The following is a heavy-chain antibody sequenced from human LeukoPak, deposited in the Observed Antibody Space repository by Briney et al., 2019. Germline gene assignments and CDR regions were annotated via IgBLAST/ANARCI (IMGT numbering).Heavy chain of an antibody. V-gene: IGHV4-30-2*01. D-gene: IGHD3-22*01. CDR2: IYHSGST. J-gene: IGHJ6*02. CDR3: ARNYYYDSSGYSRGYYGMDV. Sequence: PSETLSLTCTVSGGSISSGGYYWSWIRQPPGKGLEWIGYIYHSGSTYYNPSLKSRVTISVDRSKNQFSLKLSSVTAADTAVYYCARNYYYDSSGYSRGYYGMDVWGQGTTVTVSS. CDR1: GGSISSGGYY.